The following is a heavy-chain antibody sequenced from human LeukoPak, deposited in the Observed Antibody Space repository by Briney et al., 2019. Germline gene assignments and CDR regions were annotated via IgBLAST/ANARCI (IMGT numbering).Heavy chain of an antibody. Sequence: PGGSLRLTCAASGFTFSSYWMHWVRQAPGKGLVWVSRINDDGSSTSYADSVKGRFTISRDNAKNTLYLQMNSLRAEDTAVYYCARDRGYGDYGSGDAFDIWGQGTMVTVSS. CDR2: INDDGSST. V-gene: IGHV3-74*01. CDR3: ARDRGYGDYGSGDAFDI. CDR1: GFTFSSYW. D-gene: IGHD4-17*01. J-gene: IGHJ3*02.